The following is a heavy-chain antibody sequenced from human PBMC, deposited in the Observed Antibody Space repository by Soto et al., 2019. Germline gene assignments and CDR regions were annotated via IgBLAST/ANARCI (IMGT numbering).Heavy chain of an antibody. J-gene: IGHJ6*02. CDR2: INSDGSST. Sequence: GGSLRLSCAASGFTFSSYWMHWVRQAPGKGLVWVSRINSDGSSTSYADSVKGRFTISRDNAKNTLYLQMNSLRSEDTAVYYCARRGYSSSWYYYYYYGMDVWGQGTTVTVSS. CDR3: ARRGYSSSWYYYYYYGMDV. D-gene: IGHD6-13*01. V-gene: IGHV3-74*01. CDR1: GFTFSSYW.